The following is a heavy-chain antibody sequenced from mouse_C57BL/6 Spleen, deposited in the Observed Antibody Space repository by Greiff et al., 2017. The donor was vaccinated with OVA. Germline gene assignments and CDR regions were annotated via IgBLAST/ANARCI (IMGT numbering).Heavy chain of an antibody. CDR2: IHPNSGST. D-gene: IGHD3-2*02. V-gene: IGHV1-64*01. J-gene: IGHJ3*01. CDR3: ARAGSGYLAY. CDR1: GYTFTSYW. Sequence: QVQLKQPGAELVKPGASVKLSCKASGYTFTSYWMHWVKQRPGQGLEWIGMIHPNSGSTNYNEKFKSKATLTVDKSSSTAYMQLSSLTSEDSAVYYCARAGSGYLAYWGQGTLVTVSA.